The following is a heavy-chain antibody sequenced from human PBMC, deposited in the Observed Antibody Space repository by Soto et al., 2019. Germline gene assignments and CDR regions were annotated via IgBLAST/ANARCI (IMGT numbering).Heavy chain of an antibody. Sequence: GGSLRLSCAASGFTFSSDWMHWVRQPPGKGLVWVSRINADGSDTDYADSVKGRFIISRDNAKSTLYLHMNTVRAEDTAIYFCARDSNTGLEYWGQGTRVTVSS. CDR3: ARDSNTGLEY. J-gene: IGHJ4*02. V-gene: IGHV3-74*01. D-gene: IGHD4-17*01. CDR2: INADGSDT. CDR1: GFTFSSDW.